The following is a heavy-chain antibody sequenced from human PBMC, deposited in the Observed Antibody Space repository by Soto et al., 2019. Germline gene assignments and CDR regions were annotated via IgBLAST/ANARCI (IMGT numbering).Heavy chain of an antibody. CDR1: GFTFSSYA. V-gene: IGHV3-23*01. CDR3: AKDLVGSNADYFDY. Sequence: EVQLLESGGGLVQPGASLRLSCAASGFTFSSYAMSWVRQAPGKGMEWVAAISGSGGSTYYADSVKGRFTISRDNSKNTLYLQMNSLRAEDAAVYYCAKDLVGSNADYFDYWGQGTLVTVSS. CDR2: ISGSGGST. J-gene: IGHJ4*02. D-gene: IGHD2-15*01.